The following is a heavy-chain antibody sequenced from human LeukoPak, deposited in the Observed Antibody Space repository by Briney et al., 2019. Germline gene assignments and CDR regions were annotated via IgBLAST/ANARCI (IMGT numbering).Heavy chain of an antibody. J-gene: IGHJ3*02. Sequence: PSETLSLTCTVSGGSISSYYWSWIRQPPGKGLEWIGYIYTSGSTNYNPSLKSRVTISVDTSKNQFSLKLSSVTAADTAVCYCASGGAALLWFGESAAVDAFDIWGQGTMVTVSS. D-gene: IGHD3-10*01. V-gene: IGHV4-4*08. CDR1: GGSISSYY. CDR3: ASGGAALLWFGESAAVDAFDI. CDR2: IYTSGST.